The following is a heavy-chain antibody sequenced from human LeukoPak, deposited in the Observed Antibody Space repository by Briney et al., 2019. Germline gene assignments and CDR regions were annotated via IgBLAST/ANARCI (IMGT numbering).Heavy chain of an antibody. CDR3: AKAMSTVMGGTDY. Sequence: GGSLRLSCAASGFIFGDYNMNWVRQAPGKGLEWVSTVTGSGSATYYADSVKGRFIISRDNSKNTLYLQMNSLRADDTALYYCAKAMSTVMGGTDYWGQGTLVTVSS. J-gene: IGHJ4*02. CDR2: VTGSGSAT. V-gene: IGHV3-23*01. CDR1: GFIFGDYN. D-gene: IGHD4-17*01.